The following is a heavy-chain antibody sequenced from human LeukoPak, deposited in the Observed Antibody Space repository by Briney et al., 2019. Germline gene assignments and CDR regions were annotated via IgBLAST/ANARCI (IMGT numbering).Heavy chain of an antibody. CDR2: IRSSSSSI. Sequence: GGSLRLSCAASGFTFSRYSMNWVRQAPGKGLEWVSYIRSSSSSIYYADSVKGRFTVSRDNAKNSLYLQMNSLRGEDTAVYYCARRFCTDASCYGGDDYWGQGTLVTVSS. J-gene: IGHJ4*02. CDR3: ARRFCTDASCYGGDDY. V-gene: IGHV3-48*01. D-gene: IGHD2-15*01. CDR1: GFTFSRYS.